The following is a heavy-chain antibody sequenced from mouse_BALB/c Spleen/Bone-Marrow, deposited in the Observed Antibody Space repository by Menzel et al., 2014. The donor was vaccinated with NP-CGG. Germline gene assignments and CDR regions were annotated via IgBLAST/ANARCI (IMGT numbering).Heavy chain of an antibody. Sequence: EVQRVESGGGLVQPGGSLRLSCATSGFTFTDYYMSWVRQPPGKALEWLGFIRNKANGYTTEYSASVKGRFTISRDNSQSILYLQMNTLRAEDSATYYCAREIINDCHWYFDVWGAGTTVTISA. V-gene: IGHV7-3*02. CDR1: GFTFTDYY. J-gene: IGHJ1*01. CDR3: AREIINDCHWYFDV. CDR2: IRNKANGYTT. D-gene: IGHD1-1*01.